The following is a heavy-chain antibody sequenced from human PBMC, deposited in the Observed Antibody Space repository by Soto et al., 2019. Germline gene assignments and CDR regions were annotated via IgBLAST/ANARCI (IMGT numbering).Heavy chain of an antibody. CDR3: AREAYSSAWYEVLDY. CDR2: IKQDGSEK. CDR1: GFTFSSYR. J-gene: IGHJ4*02. V-gene: IGHV3-7*04. Sequence: EVPLVESGGGLVQPGGSLRLSCAGSGFTFSSYRMTWVRQAPGKGLEWVANIKQDGSEKYYVDSVKGRFTISRDNAKNSLYLQMNSLRAEDTAVYYCAREAYSSAWYEVLDYWGQGTLVTVSS. D-gene: IGHD6-19*01.